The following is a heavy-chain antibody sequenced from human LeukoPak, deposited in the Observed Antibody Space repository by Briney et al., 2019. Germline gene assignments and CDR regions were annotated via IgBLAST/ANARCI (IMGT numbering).Heavy chain of an antibody. Sequence: GASVKVSCKASGYTFTNYYIHWVRQGPGQGLEWMGIINPRGGSTNYAQKFQGRLTMTSDTSTSTVYMKVNSLRSEDTAVYYCARAEYSGYRFTGMDVWGKGTTVTVSS. CDR2: INPRGGST. D-gene: IGHD5-12*01. CDR1: GYTFTNYY. V-gene: IGHV1-46*01. J-gene: IGHJ6*04. CDR3: ARAEYSGYRFTGMDV.